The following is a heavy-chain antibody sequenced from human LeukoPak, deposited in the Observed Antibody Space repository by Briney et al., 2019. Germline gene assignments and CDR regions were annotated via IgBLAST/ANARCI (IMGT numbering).Heavy chain of an antibody. CDR1: GFTFSSYW. J-gene: IGHJ4*02. V-gene: IGHV3-7*01. CDR3: ARRRYSGSSQHFDY. D-gene: IGHD1-26*01. Sequence: GGSLRLSCAASGFTFSSYWMSWVRQAPGKGLEWVANIKQDGSEKYYVDSVKGRFTISRDNAKNSLNLQMNSLRAEDTAVYYCARRRYSGSSQHFDYWGQGTLVTVSS. CDR2: IKQDGSEK.